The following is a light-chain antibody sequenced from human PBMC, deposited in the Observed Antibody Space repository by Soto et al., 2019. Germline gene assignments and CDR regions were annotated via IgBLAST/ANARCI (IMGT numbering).Light chain of an antibody. CDR3: QSYDRSLSGWV. Sequence: QSVLTQPPSVSGAPGQRVTISCTGSSSNIGAGYDAHWYQQLPGRAPKLLIYANTNRPSGVPDRFSGSKSGTSASLAITGLQTEDEADYYCQSYDRSLSGWVFGGGTKLTVL. CDR1: SSNIGAGYD. J-gene: IGLJ3*02. CDR2: ANT. V-gene: IGLV1-40*01.